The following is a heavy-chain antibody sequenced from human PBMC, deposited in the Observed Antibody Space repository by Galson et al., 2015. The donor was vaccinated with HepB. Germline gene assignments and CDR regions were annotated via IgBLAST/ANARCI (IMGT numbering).Heavy chain of an antibody. CDR3: ARDGYSSSWYVRYFDL. CDR1: GFTVSSNY. CDR2: IYSGGST. Sequence: SLRLSCAASGFTVSSNYMSWVRQAPRKGLEWVSVIYSGGSTYYADSVKGRFTISRDNSKNTLYLQMNSLRAEDTAVYYCARDGYSSSWYVRYFDLWGRGTLVTVSS. D-gene: IGHD6-13*01. V-gene: IGHV3-66*01. J-gene: IGHJ2*01.